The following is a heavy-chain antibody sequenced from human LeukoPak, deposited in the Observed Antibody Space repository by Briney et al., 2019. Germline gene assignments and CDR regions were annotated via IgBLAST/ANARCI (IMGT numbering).Heavy chain of an antibody. CDR1: GFTFSSYW. V-gene: IGHV3-7*01. D-gene: IGHD3-3*01. J-gene: IGHJ4*02. CDR3: ASMYYDFWSGPFDY. Sequence: PGRSLRLSCAASGFTFSSYWMSWVRQAPGKGLEWVANIKQDGSEKYYVDSVKGRFTISRDNAKNSLYLQMNSLRAEDTAVYYCASMYYDFWSGPFDYWGQGTLVTVSS. CDR2: IKQDGSEK.